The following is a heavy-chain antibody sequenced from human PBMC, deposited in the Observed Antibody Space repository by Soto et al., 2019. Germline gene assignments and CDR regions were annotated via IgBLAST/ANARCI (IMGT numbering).Heavy chain of an antibody. CDR1: GYTFTGYY. CDR3: ASVSDTIFGVVPFDY. J-gene: IGHJ4*02. V-gene: IGHV1-2*04. CDR2: INPNSGGT. D-gene: IGHD3-3*01. Sequence: GASVKVSCKASGYTFTGYYMHWVRQAPGQGLEWMGWINPNSGGTNYAQKFQGWVTMTRDTSISTAYMELSRLRSDDTAVYYCASVSDTIFGVVPFDYWGQGTLVTVSS.